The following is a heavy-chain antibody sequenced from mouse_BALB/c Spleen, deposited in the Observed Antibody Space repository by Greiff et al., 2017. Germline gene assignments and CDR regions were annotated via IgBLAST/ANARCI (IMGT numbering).Heavy chain of an antibody. CDR1: GYSFTSYW. CDR3: IYYGNFYFDY. CDR2: IYPGNSDT. V-gene: IGHV1-5*01. Sequence: VQLQQSGTVLARPGASVKMSCKASGYSFTSYWMHWVKQRPGQGLEWIGAIYPGNSDTSYNQKFKGKAKLTAVTSASTAYMELSSLTNEDSAVYYCIYYGNFYFDYWGQGTTLTVSS. D-gene: IGHD2-1*01. J-gene: IGHJ2*01.